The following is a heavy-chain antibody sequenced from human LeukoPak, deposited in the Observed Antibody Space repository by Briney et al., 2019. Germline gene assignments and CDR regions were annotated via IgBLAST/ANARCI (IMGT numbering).Heavy chain of an antibody. CDR1: GGSISSSSYY. CDR3: ARGGVHIAAAGTFYY. CDR2: IYYSGST. Sequence: SETLSLTCTVSGGSISSSSYYWGWIRQPPGKGLEWIGSIYYSGSTYYNPSLKSRVTISVDTSKNQFSLKLSSVTAADTAVYYCARGGVHIAAAGTFYYWGQGTLVTVSS. J-gene: IGHJ4*02. V-gene: IGHV4-39*07. D-gene: IGHD6-13*01.